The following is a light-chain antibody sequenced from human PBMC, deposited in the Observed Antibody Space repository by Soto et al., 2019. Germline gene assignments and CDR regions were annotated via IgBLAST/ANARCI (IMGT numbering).Light chain of an antibody. V-gene: IGKV3-11*01. CDR1: QSVSSY. CDR3: QQRSNWIS. J-gene: IGKJ5*01. Sequence: EPVLTQSPATLSLSPGERATLSCKASQSVSSYLAWYQQKPGQAPMLLIYDASNRATGIPARFSGSGSGTDFTLTISSLEPEDFAGYYCQQRSNWISFGQGT. CDR2: DAS.